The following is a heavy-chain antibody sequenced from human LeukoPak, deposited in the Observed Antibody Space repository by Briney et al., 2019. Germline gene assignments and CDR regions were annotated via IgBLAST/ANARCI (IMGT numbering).Heavy chain of an antibody. V-gene: IGHV4-39*01. J-gene: IGHJ3*02. CDR3: GQQAWAVVAATDPFDI. Sequence: SETLSLTCTVSGGSISSGSYYWGWIRQPPGKGREWLGNIYYCWTTYYNPSLKIRVTITVDTSKNQFSLKLPSVTAPDTAISYCGQQAWAVVAATDPFDIWGQGTMVTACS. CDR2: IYYCWTT. D-gene: IGHD2-15*01. CDR1: GGSISSGSYY.